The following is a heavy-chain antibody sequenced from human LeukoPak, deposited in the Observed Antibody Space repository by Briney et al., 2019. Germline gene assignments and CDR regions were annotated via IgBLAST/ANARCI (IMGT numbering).Heavy chain of an antibody. CDR3: ARFGPFSGNSHYLDV. Sequence: SETLSLTCTVSSGSISGHYWSWVRQPPGKDLECIGHIHYTGAAYYIPSLQSRLTFSVDTSRNQFSLRLTSVTAADTAVYYCARFGPFSGNSHYLDVWGKGTLVTVSS. CDR2: IHYTGAA. D-gene: IGHD3/OR15-3a*01. CDR1: SGSISGHY. J-gene: IGHJ6*03. V-gene: IGHV4-59*11.